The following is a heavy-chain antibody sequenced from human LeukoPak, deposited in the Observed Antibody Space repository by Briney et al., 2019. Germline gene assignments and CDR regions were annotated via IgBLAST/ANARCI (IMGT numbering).Heavy chain of an antibody. J-gene: IGHJ4*02. CDR1: GFTFSSYA. D-gene: IGHD3-22*01. Sequence: GGSLRLSCAASGFTFSSYAMSWVRQAPGKGLEWVSVISGSGGSTYYADSVKGRFTISRDNSKNTLYLQMNSLRAEDTAVYYCAKDPQYDTTPYYFDYWGQGTLVTVSS. CDR2: ISGSGGST. CDR3: AKDPQYDTTPYYFDY. V-gene: IGHV3-23*01.